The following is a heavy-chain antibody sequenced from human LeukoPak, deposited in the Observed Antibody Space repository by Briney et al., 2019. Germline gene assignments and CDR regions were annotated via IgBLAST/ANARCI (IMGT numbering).Heavy chain of an antibody. Sequence: PSETLSLTCTVSGGSISSGGYYWSWIRQPAGKGQEWIGRIYTSGSTNYNPSLKSRVTMSVDTSKNQFSLKLSSVTAADTAVYYCAREICYDSSGYYYEGYYYYMDVWGKGTTVTVSS. V-gene: IGHV4-61*02. CDR3: AREICYDSSGYYYEGYYYYMDV. J-gene: IGHJ6*03. CDR1: GGSISSGGYY. D-gene: IGHD3-22*01. CDR2: IYTSGST.